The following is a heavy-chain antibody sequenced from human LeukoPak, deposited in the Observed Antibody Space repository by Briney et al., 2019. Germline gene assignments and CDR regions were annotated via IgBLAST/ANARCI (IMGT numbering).Heavy chain of an antibody. D-gene: IGHD3-9*01. J-gene: IGHJ6*02. Sequence: GGSLRLSCAASGFTFSSYSMNWVRQAPGKGLEWVSYISSSSSTIYYADSVKGRFTISRDNAKDSLYLQMNSLRAEDTAVYYCAREFDFSSPSYGMDVWGQGTTVTVSS. CDR3: AREFDFSSPSYGMDV. V-gene: IGHV3-48*01. CDR1: GFTFSSYS. CDR2: ISSSSSTI.